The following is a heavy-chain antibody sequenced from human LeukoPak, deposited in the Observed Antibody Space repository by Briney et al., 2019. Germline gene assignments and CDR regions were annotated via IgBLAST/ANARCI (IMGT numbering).Heavy chain of an antibody. Sequence: SETLSLTCAVYGGSFSGYYWSWIRQPPGKGLEWIGHIYHSGTTYYNASLRGRVTISVETSKNQFSLKLSTVTAVDTAVYYCASLVYSSGWYSYFDYWGQGALVTVSP. CDR3: ASLVYSSGWYSYFDY. J-gene: IGHJ4*02. CDR1: GGSFSGYY. D-gene: IGHD6-19*01. V-gene: IGHV4-34*01. CDR2: IYHSGTT.